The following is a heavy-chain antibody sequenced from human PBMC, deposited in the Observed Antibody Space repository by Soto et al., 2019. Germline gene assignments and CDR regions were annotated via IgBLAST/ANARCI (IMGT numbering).Heavy chain of an antibody. CDR3: ARACRSHEVVVAARRIWFDP. V-gene: IGHV4-34*01. D-gene: IGHD2-15*01. J-gene: IGHJ5*02. Sequence: QVQLQQWGAGLLKPSETLSLTCAVYGGSFSGYYWSWIRQPPGKGLEWIGEINHSGSTNYNPSLKSRVTISVDTSKNQFSLKLSSVTAADTAVYYCARACRSHEVVVAARRIWFDPWGQGTLVTVSS. CDR2: INHSGST. CDR1: GGSFSGYY.